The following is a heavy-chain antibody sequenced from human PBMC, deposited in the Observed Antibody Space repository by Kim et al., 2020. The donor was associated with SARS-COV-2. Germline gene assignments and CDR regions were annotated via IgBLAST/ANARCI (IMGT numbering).Heavy chain of an antibody. J-gene: IGHJ4*02. CDR3: TTLVVVAATRDYFDY. V-gene: IGHV3-15*01. Sequence: APVKGRFTISSDDSKHTLYLQMNRLKTEDTAVYYCTTLVVVAATRDYFDYWGQGTLVTVSS. D-gene: IGHD2-15*01.